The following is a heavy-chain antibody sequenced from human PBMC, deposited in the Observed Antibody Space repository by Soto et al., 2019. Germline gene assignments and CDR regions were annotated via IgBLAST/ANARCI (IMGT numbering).Heavy chain of an antibody. Sequence: SETLSLTCTVSGGSISRNSYYWYWIRHPPGSGLEWIGSIYYSGATYYNPSLRSRVTISVDTSKKQFPLHLSSVTAADTAVYYCARHAAYDSVWWNSDENDYWGQGTLVTVSS. CDR1: GGSISRNSYY. J-gene: IGHJ4*02. D-gene: IGHD3-16*01. V-gene: IGHV4-39*01. CDR3: ARHAAYDSVWWNSDENDY. CDR2: IYYSGAT.